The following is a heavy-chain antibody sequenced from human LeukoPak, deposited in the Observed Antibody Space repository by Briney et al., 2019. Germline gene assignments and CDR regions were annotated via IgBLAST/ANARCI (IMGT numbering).Heavy chain of an antibody. CDR1: GYTFTSYD. Sequence: ASVKVSCKASGYTFTSYDINWVRQATGQGLEWMGWMNPNSGNTGYAQKLQSRVTMTTDTSTSTAYMELRSLRSDDTAVYYCARDPYYYDSSGSPFDYWGQGTLVTVSS. CDR3: ARDPYYYDSSGSPFDY. CDR2: MNPNSGNT. V-gene: IGHV1-8*02. J-gene: IGHJ4*02. D-gene: IGHD3-22*01.